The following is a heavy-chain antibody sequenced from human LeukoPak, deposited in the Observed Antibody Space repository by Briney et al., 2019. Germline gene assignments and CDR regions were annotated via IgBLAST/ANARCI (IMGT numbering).Heavy chain of an antibody. V-gene: IGHV1-18*01. CDR1: GYTFTSYG. D-gene: IGHD6-19*01. Sequence: ASVKVSCKASGYTFTSYGISWVRQAPGQGLEWMGWISAYNGNTNYAQKFQGRVTMTRGTSTSTVYMELSSLRSEDTAVYYRARNGALYSSGWYEAYWGQEPWSPSPQ. J-gene: IGHJ4*01. CDR3: ARNGALYSSGWYEAY. CDR2: ISAYNGNT.